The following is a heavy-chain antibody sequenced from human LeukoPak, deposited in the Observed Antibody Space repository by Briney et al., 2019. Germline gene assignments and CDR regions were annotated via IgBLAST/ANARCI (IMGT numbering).Heavy chain of an antibody. CDR3: ARGGLTGYSSGWYWFDP. D-gene: IGHD6-19*01. Sequence: PSETLSLTCAVYGGSFSGYYWSWIRQPPGKGLEWIGEINHSGSTNYNPSLKSRVTISVDTSKNQFSLKLSSVTAADTAVYYWARGGLTGYSSGWYWFDPWGQGTLVTVSS. J-gene: IGHJ5*02. V-gene: IGHV4-34*01. CDR1: GGSFSGYY. CDR2: INHSGST.